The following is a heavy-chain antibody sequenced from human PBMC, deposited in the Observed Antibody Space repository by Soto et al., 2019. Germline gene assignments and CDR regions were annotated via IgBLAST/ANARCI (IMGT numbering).Heavy chain of an antibody. CDR1: GGSINSYW. D-gene: IGHD3-10*01. CDR3: ARDIGSYAYGEGY. V-gene: IGHV4-4*07. J-gene: IGHJ4*02. CDR2: VYSSGTT. Sequence: SETLSLTCSVSGGSINSYWWSWIRQPAGKGLEWIGRVYSSGTTDYNPSLNSRATLSVETSKNQFSLKLSSVTAADTAVYYCARDIGSYAYGEGYWGQGVQVTVSS.